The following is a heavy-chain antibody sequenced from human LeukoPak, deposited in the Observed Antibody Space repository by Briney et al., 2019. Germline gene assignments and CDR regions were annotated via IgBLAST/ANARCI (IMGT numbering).Heavy chain of an antibody. CDR3: VGIVVVAATVTDDY. J-gene: IGHJ4*02. Sequence: ASVKVSCKASGYTFTGYYMHWVRQAPGQGLEWMGWINPNSGGTNYAQKFQGRVTMTRDTSISTAYMELSRLRSDDTAVYYCVGIVVVAATVTDDYWSQGTLVTVSS. D-gene: IGHD2-15*01. CDR2: INPNSGGT. V-gene: IGHV1-2*02. CDR1: GYTFTGYY.